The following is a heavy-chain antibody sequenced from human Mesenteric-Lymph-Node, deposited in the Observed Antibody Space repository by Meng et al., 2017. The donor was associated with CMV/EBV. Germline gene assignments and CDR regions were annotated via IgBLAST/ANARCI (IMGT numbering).Heavy chain of an antibody. Sequence: GGSLRLSCAASGFTFNTYWMNWVRQAPGKGLEWVSGINWNGGSTGYADSVKGRFTISRDNAKNSLYLQMNSLRPEDTAVYYCAKDGVGGHFDYWGQGTLVTVSS. CDR2: INWNGGST. D-gene: IGHD2-8*01. J-gene: IGHJ4*02. V-gene: IGHV3-20*04. CDR3: AKDGVGGHFDY. CDR1: GFTFNTYW.